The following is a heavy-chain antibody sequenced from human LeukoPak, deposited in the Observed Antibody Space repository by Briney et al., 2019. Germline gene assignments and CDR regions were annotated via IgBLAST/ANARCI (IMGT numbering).Heavy chain of an antibody. CDR1: GGSISSYY. Sequence: PSETLSLTCTVSGGSISSYYWSWIRQPPGKGLEWIGYIYYSGSTNYNPSLKSRVTISVDTSKNQFSLKLSSVTAADTAVYYCATYDYGSGNWFDPWGQGTLVTVSS. D-gene: IGHD3-10*01. CDR2: IYYSGST. J-gene: IGHJ5*02. CDR3: ATYDYGSGNWFDP. V-gene: IGHV4-59*01.